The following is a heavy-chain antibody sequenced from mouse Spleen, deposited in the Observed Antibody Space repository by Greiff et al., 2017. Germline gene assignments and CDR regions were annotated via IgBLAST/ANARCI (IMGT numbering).Heavy chain of an antibody. CDR2: IDPSDSYT. CDR1: GYTFTSYW. D-gene: IGHD4-1*01. CDR3: ARPADWAFDY. V-gene: IGHV1-69*01. Sequence: VQLQQPGAELVMPGASVKLSCKASGYTFTSYWMHWVKQRPGQGLEWIGEIDPSDSYTNYNQKFKGKATLTVDKSSSTAYMQLSSLTSEDSAVYYCARPADWAFDYWGQGTTLTVSS. J-gene: IGHJ2*01.